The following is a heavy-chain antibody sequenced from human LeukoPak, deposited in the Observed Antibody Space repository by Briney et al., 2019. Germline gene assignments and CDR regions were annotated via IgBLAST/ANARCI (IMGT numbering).Heavy chain of an antibody. CDR2: ISYDGSNR. CDR3: AKETRGSYSDY. CDR1: GCTFSSSG. Sequence: PGGSLRLSCAASGCTFSSSGMHWVRKAPGKGLEWVAFISYDGSNRYYADSVKGRFTISRDNSKNTLYLQMNSLRAEDTAVYYCAKETRGSYSDYWGQGTLVTVSS. J-gene: IGHJ4*02. D-gene: IGHD5-12*01. V-gene: IGHV3-30*02.